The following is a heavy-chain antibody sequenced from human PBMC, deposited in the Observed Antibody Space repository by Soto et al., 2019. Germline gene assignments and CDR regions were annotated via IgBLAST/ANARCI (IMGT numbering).Heavy chain of an antibody. V-gene: IGHV3-53*01. CDR3: ARVAAAGSHFDY. CDR1: GFTVSSNY. D-gene: IGHD6-13*01. CDR2: IYSGGST. J-gene: IGHJ4*02. Sequence: LRLSCAASGFTVSSNYMSWVRQAPGKGLEWVSVIYSGGSTYYADSVKGRFTISRDNSKDTLYLQMNSLRAEDTAVYYCARVAAAGSHFDYWGQGTLVTVSS.